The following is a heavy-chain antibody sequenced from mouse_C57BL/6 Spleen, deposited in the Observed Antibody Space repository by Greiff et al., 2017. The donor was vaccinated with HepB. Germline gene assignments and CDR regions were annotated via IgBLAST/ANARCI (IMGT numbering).Heavy chain of an antibody. D-gene: IGHD1-1*01. J-gene: IGHJ1*03. Sequence: EVQLQRSGPELVKPGASVKMSCKASGYTFTDYNMHWVKQSHGKSLEWIGYINPNNGGTSYNQKFKGKATLTVNKSSSTAYMELRSLTSEDSAVYYCATDYYGSSPYWYFDVWGTGTTVTVSS. CDR1: GYTFTDYN. V-gene: IGHV1-22*01. CDR2: INPNNGGT. CDR3: ATDYYGSSPYWYFDV.